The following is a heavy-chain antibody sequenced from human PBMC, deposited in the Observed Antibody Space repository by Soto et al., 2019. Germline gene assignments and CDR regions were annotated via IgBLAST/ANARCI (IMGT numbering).Heavy chain of an antibody. V-gene: IGHV2-5*02. CDR2: IYWDDDK. J-gene: IGHJ4*02. CDR3: VHRRLRYYDSAWGY. Sequence: QIALKESGPTLVKPTQTLTLTCTFSGFSLTTDGVGVGWIRQPPGKALEWLAVIYWDDDKRYSPSLKSRLTITKDTAKDQVVLTLTNVDPVDTATYYCVHRRLRYYDSAWGYWGQGTLVTVSS. D-gene: IGHD3-10*01. CDR1: GFSLTTDGVG.